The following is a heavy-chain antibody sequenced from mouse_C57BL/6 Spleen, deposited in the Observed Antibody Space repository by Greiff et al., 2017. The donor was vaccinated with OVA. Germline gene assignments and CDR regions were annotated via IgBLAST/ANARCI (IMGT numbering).Heavy chain of an antibody. V-gene: IGHV1-64*01. CDR3: EKDLGPRFDY. J-gene: IGHJ2*01. D-gene: IGHD4-1*01. Sequence: QVQLQQPGAELVKPGASVKLSCKASGYTFTSYCMHWVKQRPGQGLEWIGMIHPNSGSTNYNEKFKSKATLTVDKSAITAYIQLSSLTSEDSAVYAGEKDLGPRFDYWGKGTTLTFSS. CDR1: GYTFTSYC. CDR2: IHPNSGST.